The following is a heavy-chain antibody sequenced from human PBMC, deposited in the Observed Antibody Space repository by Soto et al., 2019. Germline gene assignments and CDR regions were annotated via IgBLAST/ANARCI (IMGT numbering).Heavy chain of an antibody. CDR2: ISSSSCYI. D-gene: IGHD2-2*01. Sequence: PGGSLRLSCAASGFTFSSYSMNWVRQAPGKGLEWVSFISSSSCYIYYADSVKGRFTISRDNAKNLLYLQMNSLRAEDTAVYFCARSPTYCISTSCYGGEFDYWGQGTLVTVSS. J-gene: IGHJ4*02. V-gene: IGHV3-21*01. CDR1: GFTFSSYS. CDR3: ARSPTYCISTSCYGGEFDY.